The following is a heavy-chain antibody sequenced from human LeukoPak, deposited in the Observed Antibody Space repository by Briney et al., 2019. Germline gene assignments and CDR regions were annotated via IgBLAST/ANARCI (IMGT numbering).Heavy chain of an antibody. D-gene: IGHD5-18*01. CDR1: GFTFSSYA. V-gene: IGHV3-23*01. CDR2: ISGSGGST. J-gene: IGHJ4*02. Sequence: GGSLRLSCATSGFTFSSYAMSWVRQAPGKGLEWVSAISGSGGSTYYADSVKGRFTISRDNSKNTLYLQMNSLRAEDTAVYYCARRRIQLWFDYWGQGTLVTVSS. CDR3: ARRRIQLWFDY.